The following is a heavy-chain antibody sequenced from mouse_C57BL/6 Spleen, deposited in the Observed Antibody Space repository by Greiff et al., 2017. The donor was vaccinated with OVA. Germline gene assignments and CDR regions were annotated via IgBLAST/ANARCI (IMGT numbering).Heavy chain of an antibody. Sequence: ESGPGLVKPSQSLSLTCSVTGYSITSGYYWNWIRQFPGNKLEWMGYISYDGSNNYNPSLKNRISITRDTSKNQFFLKLNSVTTEDTATYYCAREGDEGPYWYFDVWGTGTTVTVSS. V-gene: IGHV3-6*01. CDR1: GYSITSGYY. D-gene: IGHD3-3*01. J-gene: IGHJ1*03. CDR2: ISYDGSN. CDR3: AREGDEGPYWYFDV.